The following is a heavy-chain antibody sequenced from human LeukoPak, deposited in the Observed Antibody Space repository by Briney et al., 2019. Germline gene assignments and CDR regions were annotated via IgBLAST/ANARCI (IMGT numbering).Heavy chain of an antibody. J-gene: IGHJ4*02. D-gene: IGHD3-10*01. Sequence: GGSLRLSCAASGFNFTTAWMNWVRQAPRKGLEWVSTIYDDNTYYADSVKGRFAISTDNSKNTLYLQMNSLRVEDTAVYFCAARKVRGVWFYLDYWGQGTLVTVSS. CDR1: GFNFTTAW. CDR2: IYDDNT. CDR3: AARKVRGVWFYLDY. V-gene: IGHV3-53*01.